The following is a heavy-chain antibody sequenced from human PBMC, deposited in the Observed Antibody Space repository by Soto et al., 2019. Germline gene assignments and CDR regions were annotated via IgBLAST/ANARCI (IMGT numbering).Heavy chain of an antibody. Sequence: QVQLVQSGAEVKKPGSSVKVSCKASGATLDTFINFGITWVRRAPGQGLEWMGGIIPVFGTAHYAQKFQGRLTMSADESTRPAYMELSRLRSEDTAVYYCARRADTNILVVMYDALEIWGQGTMVTVSS. D-gene: IGHD3-22*01. CDR1: GATLDTFINFG. CDR3: ARRADTNILVVMYDALEI. J-gene: IGHJ3*02. CDR2: IIPVFGTA. V-gene: IGHV1-69*12.